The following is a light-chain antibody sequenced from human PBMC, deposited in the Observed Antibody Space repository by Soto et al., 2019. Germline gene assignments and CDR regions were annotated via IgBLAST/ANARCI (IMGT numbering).Light chain of an antibody. Sequence: QSVLTQPPSASGSPGQSVTISCTGTSSVVGGYNYVSWYQQYPGKAPKLMIYEVSKRPSGVPDRFSGSKSGNTASLTVSGLQAEDEADYYCSSYAGSNDFVFGTGNKVTVL. V-gene: IGLV2-8*01. CDR3: SSYAGSNDFV. J-gene: IGLJ1*01. CDR1: SSVVGGYNY. CDR2: EVS.